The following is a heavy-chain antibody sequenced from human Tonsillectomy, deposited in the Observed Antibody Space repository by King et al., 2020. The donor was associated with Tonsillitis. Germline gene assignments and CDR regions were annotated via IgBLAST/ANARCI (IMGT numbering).Heavy chain of an antibody. D-gene: IGHD6-19*01. J-gene: IGHJ5*02. CDR2: SNGYGGGT. Sequence: EQLVQSGAEVKKPGASVKVSCKTSGYSLTGYYMHWVRQAPGQGLEWMGWSNGYGGGTNYAQNFQGRVTMTRDTSINTAYMELRRLRSDDTAGYYWAREQKRYSSVWGGVDPWGQGALVTVSS. CDR3: AREQKRYSSVWGGVDP. CDR1: GYSLTGYY. V-gene: IGHV1-2*02.